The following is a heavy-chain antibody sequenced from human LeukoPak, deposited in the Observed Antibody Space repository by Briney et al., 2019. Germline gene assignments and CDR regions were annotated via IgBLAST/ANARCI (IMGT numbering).Heavy chain of an antibody. J-gene: IGHJ4*02. CDR1: GFTFSSYW. CDR2: INHNGNVN. D-gene: IGHD2/OR15-2a*01. V-gene: IGHV3-7*01. CDR3: VSFYETY. Sequence: GGSLRLSCAASGFTFSSYWMNWARQAPGKGLEWVASINHNGNVNYYVDSVKGRFTISKDNAKNTVYLQMNSLRAEDTAVYYCVSFYETYWGRGTLVTVSS.